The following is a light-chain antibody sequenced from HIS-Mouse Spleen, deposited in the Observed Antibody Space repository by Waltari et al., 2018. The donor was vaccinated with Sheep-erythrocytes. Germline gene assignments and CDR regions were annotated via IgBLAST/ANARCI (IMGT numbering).Light chain of an antibody. CDR1: QGISSY. J-gene: IGKJ4*01. V-gene: IGKV1-9*01. Sequence: DIQLTQSPSFLSASVGDRVTLTCRASQGISSYLAWYQQKPGTAPKLLIYAASTLQSGVPSRFSGSGSGTEFTLTISSLQPEDFATYDCQQLNSYPALTFGGGTKVEIK. CDR2: AAS. CDR3: QQLNSYPALT.